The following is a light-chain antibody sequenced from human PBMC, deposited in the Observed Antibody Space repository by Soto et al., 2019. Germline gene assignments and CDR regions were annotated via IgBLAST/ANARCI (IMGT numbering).Light chain of an antibody. CDR1: QSISDT. V-gene: IGKV3-15*01. CDR3: QQYHNWPPWT. CDR2: GAS. Sequence: EIVMTQSPATLSVSPGGRATLSCRASQSISDTLAWYQQKPGQAPRLLIHGASTRAPGFPARFSGSGSGTDFTLTISSLQSEDFAIYYCQQYHNWPPWTFGQGTKVDIK. J-gene: IGKJ1*01.